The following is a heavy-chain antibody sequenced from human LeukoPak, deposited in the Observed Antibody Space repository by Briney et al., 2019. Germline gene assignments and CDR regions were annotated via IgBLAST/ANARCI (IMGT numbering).Heavy chain of an antibody. D-gene: IGHD1-7*01. CDR3: AKTARTFAS. Sequence: SETLSLTCTVSGDSISSFYWSWIRQAPGKGLECIGFIYINGDTSYNPSLKGRATLSLDTSKNQFSLRLTSVTAADTAVYYCAKTARTFASWGPGTLVTISS. CDR2: IYINGDT. J-gene: IGHJ5*02. V-gene: IGHV4-4*09. CDR1: GDSISSFY.